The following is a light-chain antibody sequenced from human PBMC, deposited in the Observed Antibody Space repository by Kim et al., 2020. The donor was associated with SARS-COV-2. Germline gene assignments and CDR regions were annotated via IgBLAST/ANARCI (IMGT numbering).Light chain of an antibody. CDR1: KLGDKY. CDR3: QAWVV. CDR2: QDS. V-gene: IGLV3-1*01. Sequence: PPSVSVSPVQTASITCSGDKLGDKYACWYQQKPGQSPVLVIYQDSKRPSGIPERFSGSNSGNTATLTISGTQAMDEADYYCQAWVVFGGGTQLTVL. J-gene: IGLJ2*01.